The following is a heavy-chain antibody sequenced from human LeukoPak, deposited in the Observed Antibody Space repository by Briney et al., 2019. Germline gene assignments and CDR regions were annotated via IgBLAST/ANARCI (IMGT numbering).Heavy chain of an antibody. Sequence: GASVKVSFTASGYTFSNYAIHWVRQAPGQRLEWMGWINAGNGDTKYSQKFQGRVTITRDTSASTVYMELSSLSSEDTAVYYCARVLSRGVIENWFDPWGQGTLVTVSS. D-gene: IGHD3-10*01. V-gene: IGHV1-3*01. CDR3: ARVLSRGVIENWFDP. CDR1: GYTFSNYA. J-gene: IGHJ5*02. CDR2: INAGNGDT.